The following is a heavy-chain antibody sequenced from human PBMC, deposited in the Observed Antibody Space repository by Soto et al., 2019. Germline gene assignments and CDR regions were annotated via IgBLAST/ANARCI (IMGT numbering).Heavy chain of an antibody. D-gene: IGHD3-16*01. J-gene: IGHJ5*02. CDR2: INQDGSRT. CDR3: LPGGSASAS. CDR1: GFTFNTYW. Sequence: EVQVVESGGGLVQSGGSLRLSCTASGFTFNTYWMNWVRQAPGKGLEWVANINQDGSRTYYVDSVKGRFTITRDNAKKSHFLQMNSLRVEDTAVYFCLPGGSASASWGQGTLVTVYS. V-gene: IGHV3-7*01.